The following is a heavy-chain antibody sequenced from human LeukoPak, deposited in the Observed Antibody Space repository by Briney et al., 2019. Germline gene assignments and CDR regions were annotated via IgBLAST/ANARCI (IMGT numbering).Heavy chain of an antibody. CDR1: GGSISGYY. D-gene: IGHD6-13*01. V-gene: IGHV4-59*01. Sequence: SETLSLTCTVSGGSISGYYWSWIRQPPGKGQEWIGSIYYNWNTNYNPSLKSRVTMSVDTSKNQFSLNLSSVTAADTAVYYCARVFYSSSWYLDYWGQGTLVTVSS. CDR2: IYYNWNT. CDR3: ARVFYSSSWYLDY. J-gene: IGHJ4*02.